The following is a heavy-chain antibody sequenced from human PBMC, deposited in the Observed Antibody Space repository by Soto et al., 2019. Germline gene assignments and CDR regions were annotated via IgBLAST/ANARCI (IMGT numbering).Heavy chain of an antibody. CDR2: IYYSGST. J-gene: IGHJ5*02. D-gene: IGHD4-17*01. CDR3: ARESPVTTRGWFDP. V-gene: IGHV4-31*01. CDR1: GGSISSGGYY. Sequence: QVQLQESGPGLVKPSQTLSLTCTVSGGSISSGGYYWSWIRQHPGKGLEWIGYIYYSGSTYYNPSLKIPRTRAVDTSKNQFSLKRSYVTAADTAVYYCARESPVTTRGWFDPWGQGTLVTVSS.